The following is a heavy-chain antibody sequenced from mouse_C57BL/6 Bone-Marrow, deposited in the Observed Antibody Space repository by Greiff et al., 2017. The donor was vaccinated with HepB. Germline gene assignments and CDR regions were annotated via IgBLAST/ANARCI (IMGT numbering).Heavy chain of an antibody. Sequence: EVQLQQSGPVLVKPGASVKMSCKASGYTFTDYYMNWVKQSHGKSLEWIGVINPYNGGTSYNQKFKGKATLTVDKSSSTAYMELNSLTSEDSAVYYCARYSSGPYYFDYWGQGTTLTVSS. CDR1: GYTFTDYY. V-gene: IGHV1-19*01. J-gene: IGHJ2*01. CDR3: ARYSSGPYYFDY. CDR2: INPYNGGT. D-gene: IGHD3-2*02.